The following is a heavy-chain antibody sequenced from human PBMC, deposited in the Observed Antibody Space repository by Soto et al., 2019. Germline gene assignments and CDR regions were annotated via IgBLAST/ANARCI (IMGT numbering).Heavy chain of an antibody. Sequence: SVKVSCKASGGTFSSYAISWVRQAPGQGLEWMGGIIPIFGTANYAQKFQGRVTITADESTSTAYMELSSLRAEDTAVYYCAKYRGDYGSYLDLWGRGTLVTVSS. CDR3: AKYRGDYGSYLDL. CDR2: IIPIFGTA. D-gene: IGHD4-17*01. J-gene: IGHJ2*01. V-gene: IGHV1-69*13. CDR1: GGTFSSYA.